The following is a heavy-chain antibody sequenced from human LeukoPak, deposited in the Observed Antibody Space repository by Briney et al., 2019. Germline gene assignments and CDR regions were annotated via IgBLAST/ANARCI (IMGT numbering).Heavy chain of an antibody. Sequence: ASVKVSCKASGYTFTSYDINWVRQAPGQGLEWMGRMNPNSDNTGYAQKFQGRVTMTRNPSISTAYMELSSLRSEDTAVYYCARNVRDTGTFDYWGQGTLVTVSS. V-gene: IGHV1-8*01. CDR3: ARNVRDTGTFDY. CDR1: GYTFTSYD. CDR2: MNPNSDNT. J-gene: IGHJ4*02. D-gene: IGHD5-18*01.